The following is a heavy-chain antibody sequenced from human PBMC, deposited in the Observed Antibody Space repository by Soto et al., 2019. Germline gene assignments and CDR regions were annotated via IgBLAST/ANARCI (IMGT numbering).Heavy chain of an antibody. D-gene: IGHD3-3*01. CDR1: GFTLSNYP. V-gene: IGHV3-13*01. CDR2: IAPAGDT. CDR3: VRGGVGQQMALDI. Sequence: EVQLVESGGGLVQPGGSLRLSCAASGFTLSNYPMHWVRQASGKGLEWVSFIAPAGDTYYLGSVKGRFTISGENDKNSLYLQMNSLRGGDTAVYYCVRGGVGQQMALDIWGQGTMVTVSS. J-gene: IGHJ3*02.